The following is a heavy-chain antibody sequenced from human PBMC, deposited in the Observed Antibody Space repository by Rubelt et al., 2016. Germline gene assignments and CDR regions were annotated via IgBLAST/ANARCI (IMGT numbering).Heavy chain of an antibody. D-gene: IGHD6-19*01. CDR2: IIPIPGLA. J-gene: IGHJ3*02. V-gene: IGHV1-69*04. CDR1: GGTFSSYA. CDR3: AREDTTDRGWYDALDI. Sequence: QVQLVQSGAEVKKPGSSVKVSCKASGGTFSSYAISWVRQAPGQGLEWMGRIIPIPGLANYARKVQGRVTITAAKSTGPAYMELSSLRSEDTAVYYCAREDTTDRGWYDALDIWGQGTMVTVSS.